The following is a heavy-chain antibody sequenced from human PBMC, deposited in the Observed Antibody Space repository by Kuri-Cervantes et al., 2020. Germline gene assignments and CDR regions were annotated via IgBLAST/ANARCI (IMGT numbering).Heavy chain of an antibody. D-gene: IGHD3-22*01. Sequence: ETLSLTCAASGFTFSSYAMSWVRQAPGKGLEWVSAISGSGGSTYYADSVKGRFTISRDNSKNTLYLQMNSLRAEDTAVYYCARDRYYYDSSGYSEIYYFDYWGQGTLVTVSS. CDR3: ARDRYYYDSSGYSEIYYFDY. CDR2: ISGSGGST. CDR1: GFTFSSYA. V-gene: IGHV3-23*01. J-gene: IGHJ4*02.